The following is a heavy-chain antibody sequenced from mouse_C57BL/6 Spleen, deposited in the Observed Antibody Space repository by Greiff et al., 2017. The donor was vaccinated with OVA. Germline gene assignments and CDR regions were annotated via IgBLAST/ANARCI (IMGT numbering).Heavy chain of an antibody. CDR2: INPNNGGT. CDR3: AREGVYSNHGGFAY. J-gene: IGHJ3*01. CDR1: GYTFSDYY. V-gene: IGHV1-26*01. Sequence: EVQLQQSGPELVKPGASVKISCKASGYTFSDYYMNWVKQSHGKSLEWIGDINPNNGGTSYNQKFKGKATLTVDKSSSTAYMELRSLTSEDSAVYYCAREGVYSNHGGFAYWGQGTLVTVSA. D-gene: IGHD2-5*01.